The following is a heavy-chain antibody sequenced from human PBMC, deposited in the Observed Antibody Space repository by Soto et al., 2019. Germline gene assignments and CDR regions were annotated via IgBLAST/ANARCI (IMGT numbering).Heavy chain of an antibody. Sequence: QVQLVQSGAEVKKPGSSVKVSCKTSGGTFRTSAISWVRQAPGQGLELMGGIMPVFSTLDYAKKLQGRVTITADESTGTAYMELSSFRSEDTAVYYCARDINRRLIGGDYYFMTAVWGQGTAVTVSS. J-gene: IGHJ6*01. V-gene: IGHV1-69*12. CDR2: IMPVFSTL. D-gene: IGHD2-21*02. CDR3: ARDINRRLIGGDYYFMTAV. CDR1: GGTFRTSA.